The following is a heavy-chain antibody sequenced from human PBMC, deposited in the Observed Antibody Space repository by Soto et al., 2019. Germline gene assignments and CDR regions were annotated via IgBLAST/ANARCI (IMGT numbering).Heavy chain of an antibody. J-gene: IGHJ6*02. CDR2: IAFDGSQA. CDR1: GFTFNTSG. CDR3: ATKVRVTNYLYYGMDV. V-gene: IGHV3-30*03. Sequence: QVHLVESGGGVVQPGRVLRLSCAASGFTFNTSGMHWVRQAPGKGLEWVAVIAFDGSQAFYGDSVRGRFTISRDNSKNTLFLQMKSLTPEDTAVYYCATKVRVTNYLYYGMDVWGQGTKVTVSS. D-gene: IGHD2-21*02.